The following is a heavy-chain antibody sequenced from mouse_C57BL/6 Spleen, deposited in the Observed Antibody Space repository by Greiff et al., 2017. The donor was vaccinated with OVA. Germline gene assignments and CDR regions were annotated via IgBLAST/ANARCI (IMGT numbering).Heavy chain of an antibody. Sequence: EVKLVESGGDLVKPGGSLKLSCEASGFTFSSYGMSWVRQTPDKRLEWVATISSGGSYTYYPDSVKGRFTISRDNAKNTLYLQMSSLKSEDTAMYYCAREGDSSGYAWFAYWGQGTLVTVSA. V-gene: IGHV5-6*01. CDR1: GFTFSSYG. CDR2: ISSGGSYT. D-gene: IGHD3-2*02. CDR3: AREGDSSGYAWFAY. J-gene: IGHJ3*01.